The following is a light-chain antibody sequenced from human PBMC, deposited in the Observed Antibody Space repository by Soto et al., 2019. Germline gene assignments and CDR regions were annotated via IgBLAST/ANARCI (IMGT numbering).Light chain of an antibody. CDR1: QSVSSN. CDR3: QQYDYWPRT. J-gene: IGKJ1*01. CDR2: GAS. Sequence: EIVMTQSPATLSVSPGERATLSCRASQSVSSNFAWYQLKPGQAPRLLIYGASTRATGIPARFSGSGSGTDFTLTISSLQSEDFAVYYCQQYDYWPRTFGQGTKVDIK. V-gene: IGKV3D-15*01.